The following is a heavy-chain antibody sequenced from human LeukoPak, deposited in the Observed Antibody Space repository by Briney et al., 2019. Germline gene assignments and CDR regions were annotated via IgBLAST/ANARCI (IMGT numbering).Heavy chain of an antibody. Sequence: SETLSLTCAVYGGSFSGYYWSWIRQPPGKGLEWIGEIKHGGSNNYNPSLKSRVTISVDTSKNQFSLKLSSVTAADTAVYYCARGGRPEEEYDYVWESYRPDAFDIWGQGTMVTVSS. V-gene: IGHV4-34*01. D-gene: IGHD3-16*02. CDR2: IKHGGSN. CDR3: ARGGRPEEEYDYVWESYRPDAFDI. J-gene: IGHJ3*02. CDR1: GGSFSGYY.